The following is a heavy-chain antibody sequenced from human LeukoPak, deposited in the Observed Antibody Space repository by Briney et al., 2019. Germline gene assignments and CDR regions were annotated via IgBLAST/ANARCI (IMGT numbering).Heavy chain of an antibody. CDR3: ARANDDILTGYYSTFDY. V-gene: IGHV1-18*01. CDR2: ISAYNGNT. CDR1: GYTFTSYG. Sequence: GASVKVSCKASGYTFTSYGISWVRQAPGQGLEWMGWISAYNGNTNYAQKLQGRVTMTTDTSTSTAYMELRSLRSDDTAVCYCARANDDILTGYYSTFDYWGQGTLVTVSS. D-gene: IGHD3-9*01. J-gene: IGHJ4*02.